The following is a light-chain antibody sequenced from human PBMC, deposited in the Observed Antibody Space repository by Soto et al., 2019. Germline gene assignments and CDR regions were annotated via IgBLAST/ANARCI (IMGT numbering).Light chain of an antibody. CDR2: END. CDR3: QFCDRTNQV. V-gene: IGLV6-57*02. J-gene: IGLJ3*02. Sequence: NFMLTQPHSVSESPGKTVTISCTGSSGSIASNYVQWYQQRPGSAPTTVICENDQRPSGVPDRFSGSIDSSSNSASLTISGLKPEDEADYSCQFCDRTNQVFGGGPQLTVL. CDR1: SGSIASNY.